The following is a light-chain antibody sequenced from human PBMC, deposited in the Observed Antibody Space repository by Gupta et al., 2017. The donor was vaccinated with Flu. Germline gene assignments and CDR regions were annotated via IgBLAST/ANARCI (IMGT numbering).Light chain of an antibody. CDR1: QSFVHSDGNTY. J-gene: IGKJ2*02. CDR2: KVS. Sequence: DIVMTQSPLSLPVTLGQPASISCRSSQSFVHSDGNTYLSWLQQRPGQPPRLLIYKVSNRGSGVPDRFSGSGAGTDFTLKISRGEAEDVGVYYCTQAKQFPSTTGQGTKMEIK. V-gene: IGKV2-24*01. CDR3: TQAKQFPST.